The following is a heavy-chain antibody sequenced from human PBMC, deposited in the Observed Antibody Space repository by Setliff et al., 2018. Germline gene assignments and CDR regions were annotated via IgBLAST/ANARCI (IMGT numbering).Heavy chain of an antibody. CDR1: GYTYTSYD. Sequence: ASVEVSCKASGYTYTSYDINWVRQATGQGLEWMGWMNPTSGNTGYAQKFQGRVTMTRNTSISTAYMELSSLRSEDTAVYYCARGAPGRYCSGGSCSYFDYWGQGILVTVSS. J-gene: IGHJ4*02. D-gene: IGHD2-15*01. V-gene: IGHV1-8*01. CDR2: MNPTSGNT. CDR3: ARGAPGRYCSGGSCSYFDY.